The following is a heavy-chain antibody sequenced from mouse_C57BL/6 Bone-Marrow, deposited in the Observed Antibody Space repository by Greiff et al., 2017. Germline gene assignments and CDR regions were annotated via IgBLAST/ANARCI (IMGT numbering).Heavy chain of an antibody. CDR1: GYSITSGYY. J-gene: IGHJ4*01. D-gene: IGHD2-3*01. CDR3: AEDGYYGYAMDY. V-gene: IGHV3-6*01. Sequence: EVKLMESGPGLVKPSQSLSLTCSVTGYSITSGYYWNWIRQFPGNKLEWMGYISYDGSNNYNPSLKNRISITRDTSKNQFFLKLNSVTTEDTATYYCAEDGYYGYAMDYWGQGTSVTVSS. CDR2: ISYDGSN.